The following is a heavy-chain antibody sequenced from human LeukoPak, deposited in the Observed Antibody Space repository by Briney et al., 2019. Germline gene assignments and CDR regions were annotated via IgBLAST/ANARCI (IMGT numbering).Heavy chain of an antibody. V-gene: IGHV4-31*03. J-gene: IGHJ5*02. Sequence: SETLSLTCTVSGGSISSGGYYWSWIRQHPGKGLEWIGYIYYSGSTYYNPSLKSRVTISVDTSKNQLSLKLSSVTAADTAVYYCATTSYDFWSGYYPQNNWFDPWGQGTLVTVSS. CDR2: IYYSGST. CDR1: GGSISSGGYY. CDR3: ATTSYDFWSGYYPQNNWFDP. D-gene: IGHD3-3*01.